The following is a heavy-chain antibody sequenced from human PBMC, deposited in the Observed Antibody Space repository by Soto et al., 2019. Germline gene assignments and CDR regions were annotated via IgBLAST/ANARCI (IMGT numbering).Heavy chain of an antibody. J-gene: IGHJ4*02. V-gene: IGHV3-30-3*01. CDR3: ARVPSSSGRAHFDY. D-gene: IGHD2-15*01. CDR2: ISYDGSNK. CDR1: GFIFSSYA. Sequence: GGSLRLSCAASGFIFSSYAMHWVRQAPGKGLEWVAVISYDGSNKYYADSVKGRFTISRDNSKNTLYLQMNSLRAEDTAVYYCARVPSSSGRAHFDYWGQGTLVTVS.